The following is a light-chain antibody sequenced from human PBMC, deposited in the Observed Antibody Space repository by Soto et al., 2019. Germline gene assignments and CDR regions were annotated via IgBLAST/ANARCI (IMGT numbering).Light chain of an antibody. CDR1: HHSNTF. J-gene: IGKJ4*01. V-gene: IGKV1D-16*01. CDR3: QRYDSYPRT. CDR2: GAS. Sequence: DIQLTQSACSLSASVGDRVTITCGASHHSNTFLDWYHQKPERAPKSLVFGASDLPSGVPSRLSSSGYGTDFTLAITNLQPYDFATYYCQRYDSYPRTFGGGTTVEI.